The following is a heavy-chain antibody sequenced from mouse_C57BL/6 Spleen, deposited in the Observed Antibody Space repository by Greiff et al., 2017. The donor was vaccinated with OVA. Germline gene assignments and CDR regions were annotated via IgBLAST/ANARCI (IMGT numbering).Heavy chain of an antibody. J-gene: IGHJ4*01. D-gene: IGHD2-1*01. Sequence: EVQGVESGPELVKPGASVKMSCKASGYTFTDYNMHWVKQSHGKSLEWIGYINPNNGGTSYNQKFKGKATLTVNKSSSTAYMELRSLTSEDSAVYYCASYGNYVGFYYAMDYWGQGTSVTVSS. CDR3: ASYGNYVGFYYAMDY. CDR2: INPNNGGT. CDR1: GYTFTDYN. V-gene: IGHV1-22*01.